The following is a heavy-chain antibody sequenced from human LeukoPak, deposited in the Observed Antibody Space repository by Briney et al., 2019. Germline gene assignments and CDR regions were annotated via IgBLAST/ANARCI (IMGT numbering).Heavy chain of an antibody. J-gene: IGHJ4*02. V-gene: IGHV3-21*01. D-gene: IGHD3-10*01. Sequence: GGSLRLSCAASGFTFSSYSMIWVRQAPGKGLEWVSSISSSSSYIYYADSVKGRFTISRDNAKNSLYLQMTSLRAEDTAVYYCARVELNYYGSGSYPHYWGQGTLVTVSS. CDR2: ISSSSSYI. CDR3: ARVELNYYGSGSYPHY. CDR1: GFTFSSYS.